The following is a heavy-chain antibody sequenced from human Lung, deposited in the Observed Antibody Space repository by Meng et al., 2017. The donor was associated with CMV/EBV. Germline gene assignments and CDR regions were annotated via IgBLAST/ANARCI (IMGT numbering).Heavy chain of an antibody. CDR3: ARLAARGY. Sequence: GEXXKISCAASGFTFSSFDMSWVRQAPGKGLEWVSTVSDTHGDTYYADSVKGRFTISRDNSKSTLYLQMNSLRADDTARYYCARLAARGYWGPGTLVTVSS. J-gene: IGHJ4*02. V-gene: IGHV3-23*01. D-gene: IGHD6-6*01. CDR2: VSDTHGDT. CDR1: GFTFSSFD.